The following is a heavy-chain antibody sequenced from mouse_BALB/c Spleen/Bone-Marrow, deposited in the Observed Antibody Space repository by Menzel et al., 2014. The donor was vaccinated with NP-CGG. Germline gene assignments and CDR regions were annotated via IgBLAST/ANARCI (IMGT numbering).Heavy chain of an antibody. CDR1: GFNIKDTY. D-gene: IGHD1-1*01. CDR3: ASYYYGHYFDY. CDR2: IDPANGNT. V-gene: IGHV14-3*02. J-gene: IGHJ2*01. Sequence: EVQLVESGAELVKPGASVKLSCTASGFNIKDTYVHWVKQRPEQGLEWIGRIDPANGNTKYDPKFQGKATITADTSSNTAYLQLSSLTSKDTAVYYCASYYYGHYFDYWGQGTTLTVSS.